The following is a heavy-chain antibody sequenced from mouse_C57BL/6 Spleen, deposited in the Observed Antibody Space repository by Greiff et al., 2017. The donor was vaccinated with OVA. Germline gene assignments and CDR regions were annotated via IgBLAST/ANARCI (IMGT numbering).Heavy chain of an antibody. CDR1: GFSFNTYA. D-gene: IGHD2-4*01. CDR2: IRSKSNNYAT. CDR3: VRHQDYEDYFDY. V-gene: IGHV10-1*01. Sequence: EVKLVESGGGLVQPKGSLKLSCAASGFSFNTYAMNWVRQAPGKGLEWVARIRSKSNNYATYYADSVKDRFTISRDDSESMLYLQMNNLKTEDTAMYYCVRHQDYEDYFDYWGQGTTLTVSS. J-gene: IGHJ2*01.